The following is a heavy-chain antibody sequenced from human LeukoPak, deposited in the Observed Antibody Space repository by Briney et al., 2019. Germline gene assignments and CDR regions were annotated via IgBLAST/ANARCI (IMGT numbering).Heavy chain of an antibody. CDR3: ARGVRVGYCSGGSCYVDY. CDR2: IYYSGSS. CDR1: GYSISSGYY. J-gene: IGHJ4*03. D-gene: IGHD2-15*01. Sequence: SETLSLTCTVSGYSISSGYYWGWIRPHPGKGLEWIGYIYYSGSSYYNPSLKSRVTISVDTSKNQFSLKLSSVTAADTAVYYCARGVRVGYCSGGSCYVDYWGQGTLVTVSS. V-gene: IGHV4-31*03.